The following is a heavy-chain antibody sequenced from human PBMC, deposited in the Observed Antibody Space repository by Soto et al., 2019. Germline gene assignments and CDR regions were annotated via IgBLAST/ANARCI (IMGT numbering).Heavy chain of an antibody. CDR1: GYTFTSYG. CDR2: INPSGGST. Sequence: ASVKVSCKASGYTFTSYGISWVRQAPGQGLEWMGIINPSGGSTSYAQKFQGRVTMTRDTSTSTVYMELSSLRSEDTAVYYCARRYGASFDYWGQGTLVTVSS. D-gene: IGHD4-17*01. CDR3: ARRYGASFDY. J-gene: IGHJ4*02. V-gene: IGHV1-46*01.